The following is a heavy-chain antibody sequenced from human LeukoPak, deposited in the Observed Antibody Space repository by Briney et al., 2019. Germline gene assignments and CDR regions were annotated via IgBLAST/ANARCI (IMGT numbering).Heavy chain of an antibody. CDR1: GGSISSGSYY. J-gene: IGHJ5*02. Sequence: SQTLSLTCTVSGGSISSGSYYWSWIRQPAGKGLEWIGRIYTSGSTNYNPSLKSRVTISVDTSKNQFSLKLSSVTAADTAVYYCARDTYDIVVVVAATGASGWFDPWGQGTLVTVSS. CDR3: ARDTYDIVVVVAATGASGWFDP. V-gene: IGHV4-61*02. D-gene: IGHD2-15*01. CDR2: IYTSGST.